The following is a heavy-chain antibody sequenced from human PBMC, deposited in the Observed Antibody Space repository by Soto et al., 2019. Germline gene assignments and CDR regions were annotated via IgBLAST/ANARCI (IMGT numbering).Heavy chain of an antibody. CDR3: AKVDYYDKESDY. D-gene: IGHD3-22*01. V-gene: IGHV1-69*02. CDR1: GGTLSSYT. CDR2: IIPILGIA. J-gene: IGHJ4*02. Sequence: ASVKVSCKASGGTLSSYTISWVRQAPGQGLEWMGRIIPILGIANYAQKFQGRVTITADKSTSTAYMELSSLRSEDTAVYYCAKVDYYDKESDYWGQGTLVTVSS.